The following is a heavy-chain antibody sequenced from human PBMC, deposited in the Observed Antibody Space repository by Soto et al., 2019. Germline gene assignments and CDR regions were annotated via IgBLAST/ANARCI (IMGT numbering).Heavy chain of an antibody. D-gene: IGHD1-26*01. CDR2: IGPETGAT. CDR3: GRGRSGQIVVFY. V-gene: IGHV1-2*02. CDR1: GYTFTGHY. J-gene: IGHJ4*02. Sequence: ASVNVSCKSSGYTFTGHYIHWVRQAPEQGPECMGEIGPETGATRYAQKFQGRVTMTRDMSITTVYMELNNLSPDDTAVYYCGRGRSGQIVVFYWGQGTPVTVSS.